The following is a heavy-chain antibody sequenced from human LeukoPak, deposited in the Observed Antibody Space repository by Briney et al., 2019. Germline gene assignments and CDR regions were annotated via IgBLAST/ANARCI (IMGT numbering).Heavy chain of an antibody. V-gene: IGHV3-15*01. CDR2: IKSKTDGGTT. Sequence: KSGGSLRLSCAASGFTFSNAWMSWVRQAPGKGLEWVGRIKSKTDGGTTDYAAPVKGRFTISRDDSKNTLYLQMNSLKTEDTAVYYCTTDVYSSSPVDWFDPWGQGTLVTVSS. CDR1: GFTFSNAW. J-gene: IGHJ5*02. D-gene: IGHD6-13*01. CDR3: TTDVYSSSPVDWFDP.